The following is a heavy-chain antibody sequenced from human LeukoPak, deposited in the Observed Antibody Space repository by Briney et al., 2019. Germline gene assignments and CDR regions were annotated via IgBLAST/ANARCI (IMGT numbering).Heavy chain of an antibody. CDR2: ISGSGGST. V-gene: IGHV3-23*01. CDR3: AKSWRGWLESFFDY. D-gene: IGHD3-3*01. CDR1: GFTFSSYA. Sequence: SGGSLRLSCAASGFTFSSYAMSWVRQAPGKGLEWVSAISGSGGSTYYADSVKGRFTISRDNSKNTLYLQMNSLRAEDTAVYYWAKSWRGWLESFFDYWGQGTLVTVSS. J-gene: IGHJ4*02.